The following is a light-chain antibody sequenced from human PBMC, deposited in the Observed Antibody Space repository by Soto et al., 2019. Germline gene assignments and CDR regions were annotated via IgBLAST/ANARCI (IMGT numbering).Light chain of an antibody. Sequence: QSVLTQPPSASGTPGQRVTISCSGSSSNIGSNYVYWYQQLPGTAPKLLIYRNNQRPSGVPDRFSGSKSGTSASLAISGLRSEDEADYYCSSFTTTYFYVFGPGTKLTVL. CDR2: RNN. CDR3: SSFTTTYFYV. CDR1: SSNIGSNY. J-gene: IGLJ1*01. V-gene: IGLV1-47*01.